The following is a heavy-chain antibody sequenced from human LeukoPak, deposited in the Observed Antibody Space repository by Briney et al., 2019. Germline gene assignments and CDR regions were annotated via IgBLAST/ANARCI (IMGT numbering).Heavy chain of an antibody. V-gene: IGHV4-39*01. CDR2: SYYSGTT. Sequence: PSETLSLTCTVSGGSISRSSHYWGWIRQPPGKGLEWIGSSYYSGTTYYNPSPRSRFTISVDTSKNQFPLKLSAVTAADTAVYYCATDTSMDPFWGQGTLVTVSS. D-gene: IGHD5-18*01. CDR3: ATDTSMDPF. CDR1: GGSISRSSHY. J-gene: IGHJ4*02.